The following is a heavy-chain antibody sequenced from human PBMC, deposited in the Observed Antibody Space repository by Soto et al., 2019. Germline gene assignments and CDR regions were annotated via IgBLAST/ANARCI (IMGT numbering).Heavy chain of an antibody. CDR3: AKVFGYSSGWYFDY. V-gene: IGHV3-30*18. D-gene: IGHD6-19*01. J-gene: IGHJ4*02. Sequence: GGSLRLSCAASGFTFSSYGMHWVRQAPGKGLEWVAVISYDGSNKYYADSVKGRFTISRDNSKNTLYLQMNSLRAEDTAVYYCAKVFGYSSGWYFDYWGQGTLVTVSS. CDR1: GFTFSSYG. CDR2: ISYDGSNK.